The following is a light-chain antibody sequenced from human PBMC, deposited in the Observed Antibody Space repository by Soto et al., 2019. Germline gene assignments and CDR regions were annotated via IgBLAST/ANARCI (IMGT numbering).Light chain of an antibody. Sequence: QSALTQPASVSGSPGQSITISCTGTSSDVGSYNLVSWYQQHPGKAPKLMIYEGSKRPSGVSNRFSGYKSGNTASLTISGLQAEDEADYYCCSYAGSSTLRANVVFGGGTKLTVL. V-gene: IGLV2-23*01. CDR2: EGS. J-gene: IGLJ2*01. CDR1: SSDVGSYNL. CDR3: CSYAGSSTLRANVV.